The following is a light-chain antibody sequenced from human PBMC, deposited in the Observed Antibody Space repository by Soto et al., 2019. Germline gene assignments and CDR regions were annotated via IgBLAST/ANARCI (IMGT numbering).Light chain of an antibody. CDR2: KAS. V-gene: IGKV1-5*03. Sequence: DIQMTQSPSTLSASVGDRVTITCRASQSISTWLAWYQQKPGTAPKLLIYKASSLHSGVPSRFSGSGSGTEFTLTISSLQPDDFATYYCQQYDSYPWTFGQGTKVEIK. CDR1: QSISTW. J-gene: IGKJ1*01. CDR3: QQYDSYPWT.